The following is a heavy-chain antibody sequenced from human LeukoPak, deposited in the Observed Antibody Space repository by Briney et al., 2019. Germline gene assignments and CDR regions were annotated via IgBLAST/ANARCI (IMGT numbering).Heavy chain of an antibody. V-gene: IGHV3-48*01. CDR2: ISSSSSTI. Sequence: GGSLRLPCAASGFTFSSYSMNWVRQAPGKGLEWVSYISSSSSTIYYADSVKGRFTISRDNAKNSLYLQMNSLRAEDTALYYCARELVDGYNYAFRFDYWGQGTLVTVSS. CDR3: ARELVDGYNYAFRFDY. J-gene: IGHJ4*02. CDR1: GFTFSSYS. D-gene: IGHD5-24*01.